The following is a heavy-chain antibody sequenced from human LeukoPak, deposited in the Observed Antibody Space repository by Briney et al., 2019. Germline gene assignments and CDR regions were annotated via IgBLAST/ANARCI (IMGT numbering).Heavy chain of an antibody. CDR3: ARPLLTLPALQH. V-gene: IGHV3-48*03. Sequence: GGSLRLSCAASGFTFSSYEMNWVRQAPGKGLEWVSYISSSGSTIYYADSVKGRFTISRDNAKNSLYLQMNSLRAEDTAVYYCARPLLTLPALQHWGQGTLVTVSS. CDR2: ISSSGSTI. CDR1: GFTFSSYE. J-gene: IGHJ1*01. D-gene: IGHD3-9*01.